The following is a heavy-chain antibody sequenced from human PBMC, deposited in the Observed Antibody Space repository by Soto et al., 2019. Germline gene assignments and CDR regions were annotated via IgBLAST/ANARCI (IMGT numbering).Heavy chain of an antibody. CDR2: ISSDGDIT. Sequence: GGSLRLSCSASGFTFSEYSMHWVRQAPGKGLQYVSTISSDGDITYYADSVKGRFTISRDNSKNTLYLQMNSLRDEDTAVYYCAKDPWNNWSGLFDPWGQGTLVTVS. D-gene: IGHD1-1*01. J-gene: IGHJ5*02. V-gene: IGHV3-64D*06. CDR3: AKDPWNNWSGLFDP. CDR1: GFTFSEYS.